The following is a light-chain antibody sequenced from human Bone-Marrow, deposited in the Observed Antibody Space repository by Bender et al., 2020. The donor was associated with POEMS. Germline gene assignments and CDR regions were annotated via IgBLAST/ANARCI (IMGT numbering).Light chain of an antibody. CDR3: CSYAGSYTHWV. CDR1: SSDVGSYNR. V-gene: IGLV2-23*02. CDR2: DVS. J-gene: IGLJ3*02. Sequence: QSALTQPASVSGSPGQSITISCAGSSSDVGSYNRVSWFQQHPGRAPKLVISDVSNRPSGVSDRFSGSKSGNTASLTISGLQAEDEADYYCCSYAGSYTHWVFGGGTKLTVL.